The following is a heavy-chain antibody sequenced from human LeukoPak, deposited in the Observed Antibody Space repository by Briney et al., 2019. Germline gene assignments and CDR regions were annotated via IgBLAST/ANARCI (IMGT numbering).Heavy chain of an antibody. D-gene: IGHD6-19*01. CDR3: AISEIVAGSGLY. V-gene: IGHV3-30*03. J-gene: IGHJ4*02. Sequence: PGRSLRLSCAASGFTFSSYGMHWVRQAPGKGLEWVAVISYDGSNKYYADSVKGRFTISRDNSKNTLYLQMNSLRAEDTAVYYCAISEIVAGSGLYWGQGTLVTVSS. CDR1: GFTFSSYG. CDR2: ISYDGSNK.